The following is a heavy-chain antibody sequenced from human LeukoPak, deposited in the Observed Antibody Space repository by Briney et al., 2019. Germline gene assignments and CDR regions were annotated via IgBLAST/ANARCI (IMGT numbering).Heavy chain of an antibody. CDR3: ASVCGGDCYSDY. CDR1: GGSISNSRYY. CDR2: IYYSGTT. Sequence: SETLSLTCSVFGGSISNSRYYWGWIRQPPGKGLQWIGNIYYSGTTYYYPSLKSRGTISVDTSKNQFSLKLSSVTAADTVVYYCASVCGGDCYSDYWGQGTLVTVSS. V-gene: IGHV4-39*01. D-gene: IGHD2-21*02. J-gene: IGHJ4*02.